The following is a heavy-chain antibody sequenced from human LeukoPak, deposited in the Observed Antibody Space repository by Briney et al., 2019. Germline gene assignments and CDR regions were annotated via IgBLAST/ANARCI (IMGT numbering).Heavy chain of an antibody. V-gene: IGHV3-23*01. Sequence: GGSLRLSCAASALRFSSFAMTWVRQVPGKGLEWVSGIHGSGETTFYADSVKGRFTISRDNSREMLYLQMNSLRVEDTAVYYCAKDPNGDYVGAFDSWGQGTMVTVSS. CDR2: IHGSGETT. D-gene: IGHD4-17*01. J-gene: IGHJ3*02. CDR3: AKDPNGDYVGAFDS. CDR1: ALRFSSFA.